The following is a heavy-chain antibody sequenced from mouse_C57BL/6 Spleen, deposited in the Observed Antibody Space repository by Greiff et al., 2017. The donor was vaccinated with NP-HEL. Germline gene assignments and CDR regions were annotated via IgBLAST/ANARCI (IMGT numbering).Heavy chain of an antibody. CDR2: ISGGGGNT. Sequence: EVQRVESGGGLVKPGESLKLSCAASGFTFSSYTMSWVRQTPEKRLEWVATISGGGGNTYYPDSVKGRFTISRDNAKNTLYLQMSSLRSEDTALYYCARQLLYYYAMDYWGQGTSVTVSS. CDR1: GFTFSSYT. CDR3: ARQLLYYYAMDY. J-gene: IGHJ4*01. V-gene: IGHV5-9*01.